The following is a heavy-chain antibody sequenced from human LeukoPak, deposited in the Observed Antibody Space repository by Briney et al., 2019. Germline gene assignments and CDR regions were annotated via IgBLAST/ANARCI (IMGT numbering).Heavy chain of an antibody. J-gene: IGHJ6*03. CDR2: INAGTGNT. CDR3: ARDPSVRGVIYYMDV. CDR1: GYIFISYA. V-gene: IGHV1-3*03. D-gene: IGHD3-10*02. Sequence: ASVKVSCKASGYIFISYAMHWVRQAPGQRLEWMGSINAGTGNTKYSQEFQGRVTMTRDTSTSTVYMELSSLRSEDTAVYYCARDPSVRGVIYYMDVWGKGTTVTISS.